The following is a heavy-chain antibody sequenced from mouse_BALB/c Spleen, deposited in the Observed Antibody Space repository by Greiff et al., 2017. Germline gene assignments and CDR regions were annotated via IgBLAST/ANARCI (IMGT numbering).Heavy chain of an antibody. CDR2: IRLKSNNYAT. CDR1: GFTFSNYW. V-gene: IGHV6-6*02. Sequence: EVQLQESGGGLVQPGGSMKLSCVASGFTFSNYWMNWVRQSPEKGLEWVAEIRLKSNNYATHYAESVKGRFTISRDDSKSSVYLQMNNLRAEDTGIYYCTNYGALYFDYWGQGTTLTVSS. D-gene: IGHD1-1*02. CDR3: TNYGALYFDY. J-gene: IGHJ2*01.